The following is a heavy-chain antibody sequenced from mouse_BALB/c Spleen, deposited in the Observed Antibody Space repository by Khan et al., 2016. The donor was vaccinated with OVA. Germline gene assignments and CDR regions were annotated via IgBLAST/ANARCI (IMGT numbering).Heavy chain of an antibody. V-gene: IGHV14-3*02. D-gene: IGHD2-1*01. CDR2: IDPANGDT. CDR3: ALICYDSYIYFDY. J-gene: IGHJ2*01. Sequence: VQLKESGADLVKPGASVRLSCTSSGFNIKDTYMHWVKQRPEQGLEWIGRIDPANGDTKYDPKFQGKATITADTSSNTAHLQLSSLTSEDTAVYYCALICYDSYIYFDYWGQGTTLTVSA. CDR1: GFNIKDTY.